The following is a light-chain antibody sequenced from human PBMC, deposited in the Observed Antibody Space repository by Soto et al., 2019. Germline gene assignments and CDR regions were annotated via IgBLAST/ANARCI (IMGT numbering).Light chain of an antibody. Sequence: QSALTQPRSVSGSPGQSVTISCTGTSSDVGGYNFVSWYQQYPGKAPKLIIYDVTKRPSGVPDRFSGSKSGNTASLTISGLQAEDEADYYCCSYAGTGTYVFGTGTKLTVL. J-gene: IGLJ1*01. CDR1: SSDVGGYNF. V-gene: IGLV2-11*01. CDR3: CSYAGTGTYV. CDR2: DVT.